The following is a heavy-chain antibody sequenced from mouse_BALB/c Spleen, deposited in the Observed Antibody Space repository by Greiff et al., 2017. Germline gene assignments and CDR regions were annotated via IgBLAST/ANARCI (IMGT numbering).Heavy chain of an antibody. CDR3: ARYYYGSSYGAMDY. CDR1: GFTFSSYY. CDR2: INSNGGST. J-gene: IGHJ4*01. V-gene: IGHV5-6-2*01. D-gene: IGHD1-1*01. Sequence: EVMLVESGGGLVKPGGSLKLSCAASGFTFSSYYMSWVRQTPEKRLELVAAINSNGGSTYYPDTVKGRFTISRDNAKNTLYLQMSSLKSEDTALYYCARYYYGSSYGAMDYWGQGTSVTVSS.